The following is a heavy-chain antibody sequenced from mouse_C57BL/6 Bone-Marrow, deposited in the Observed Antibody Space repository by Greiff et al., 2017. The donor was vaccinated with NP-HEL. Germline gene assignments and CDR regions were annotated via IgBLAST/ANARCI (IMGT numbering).Heavy chain of an antibody. V-gene: IGHV5-6*01. J-gene: IGHJ3*01. Sequence: EVKVVESGGDLVKPGGSLKLSCAASGFTFSSYGMSWVRQTPDKRLEWVATISSGGSYTYYPDSVKGRCTISRDKAKNTLYLQMSSFKSDDTAMYYCARQIYYDRDWGQGALVTVSA. CDR1: GFTFSSYG. CDR2: ISSGGSYT. CDR3: ARQIYYDRD. D-gene: IGHD2-4*01.